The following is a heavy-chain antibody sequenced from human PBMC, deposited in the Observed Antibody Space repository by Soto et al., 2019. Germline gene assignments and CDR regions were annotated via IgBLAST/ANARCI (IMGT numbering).Heavy chain of an antibody. V-gene: IGHV4-39*01. D-gene: IGHD1-1*01. J-gene: IGHJ4*02. CDR2: ICSTGTT. CDR3: ARHRRETGTYAQPLDY. CDR1: GGSISDTSYY. Sequence: SETLSLTCSVSGGSISDTSYYWGWVHQPPGKGLEWIGSICSTGTTYYIPSLKSRVTMSVDTSKNQFSLSLNSVTAADTALYFCARHRRETGTYAQPLDYWGQGTLVTVSS.